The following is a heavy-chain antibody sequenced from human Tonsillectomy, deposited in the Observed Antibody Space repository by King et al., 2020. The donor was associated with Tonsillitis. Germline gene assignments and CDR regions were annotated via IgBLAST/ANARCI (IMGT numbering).Heavy chain of an antibody. Sequence: QLQESGPGLVKPSETLSLTCTVSGGSISSSSYYWGWIRQPPGKGLEWIGSIYYSGSTYYNPSLKSRVTISVDTSKNQFSLKLSSETAADTAVYYCASSYRYSGGYSSVWDYWGQGTLVTVSS. D-gene: IGHD1-26*01. CDR3: ASSYRYSGGYSSVWDY. J-gene: IGHJ4*02. CDR2: IYYSGST. V-gene: IGHV4-39*01. CDR1: GGSISSSSYY.